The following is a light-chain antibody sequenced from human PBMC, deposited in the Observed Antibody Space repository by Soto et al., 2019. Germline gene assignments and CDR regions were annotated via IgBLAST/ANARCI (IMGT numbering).Light chain of an antibody. J-gene: IGKJ3*01. CDR3: QQYGSSPLFT. CDR1: QSVSSSY. Sequence: EIVLTQSPGTLSLSPGERATLSCRASQSVSSSYLAWYQQKAGQAPRLLIYGASNRATGIPARFSGSGSVTDFNLTISRLEPDDFAVYYCQQYGSSPLFTFDPGTKVDI. V-gene: IGKV3-20*01. CDR2: GAS.